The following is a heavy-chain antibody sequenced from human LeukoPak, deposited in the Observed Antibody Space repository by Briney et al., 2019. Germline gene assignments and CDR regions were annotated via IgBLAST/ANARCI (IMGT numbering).Heavy chain of an antibody. J-gene: IGHJ4*02. Sequence: PGGSLRLSCAASGFTFSSYSINWVRQAPGKGLEWVSSISSSSSYIYYADSVKGRFTISRDNAKNSLYLQMNSLRAEDTAVDYGARDRNYEYWSGYYYYFDYWGQGTLVTVPS. CDR3: ARDRNYEYWSGYYYYFDY. V-gene: IGHV3-21*01. D-gene: IGHD3-3*01. CDR1: GFTFSSYS. CDR2: ISSSSSYI.